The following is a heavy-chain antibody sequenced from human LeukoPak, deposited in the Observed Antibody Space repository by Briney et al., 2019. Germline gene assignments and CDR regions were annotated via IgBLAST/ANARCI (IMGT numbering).Heavy chain of an antibody. D-gene: IGHD4-17*01. CDR3: ATGRHYVDAFDI. V-gene: IGHV1-8*01. J-gene: IGHJ3*02. Sequence: GASVKVSCKASGYTFTSFDINWVRQATGQGLEWMGLMNPNSGNTGYAQKFQGRVTITRNTSISTAYMELSSLRSEDTAVYYCATGRHYVDAFDIWGQGTMVTVSS. CDR2: MNPNSGNT. CDR1: GYTFTSFD.